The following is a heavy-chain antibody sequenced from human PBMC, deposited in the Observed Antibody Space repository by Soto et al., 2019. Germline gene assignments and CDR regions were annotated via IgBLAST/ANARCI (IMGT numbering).Heavy chain of an antibody. V-gene: IGHV3-21*01. CDR2: ISSSSSYI. CDR3: ARGLNSGYDSDAIYYYYYYGMDV. CDR1: GFTFSSYS. D-gene: IGHD5-12*01. Sequence: GGSLRLSCAASGFTFSSYSMNWVRQAPGKGLEWVSSISSSSSYIYYADSVKGRFTISRDNAKNSLYLQMNSLRAEDTAVYYCARGLNSGYDSDAIYYYYYYGMDVWGQGTTVTVSS. J-gene: IGHJ6*02.